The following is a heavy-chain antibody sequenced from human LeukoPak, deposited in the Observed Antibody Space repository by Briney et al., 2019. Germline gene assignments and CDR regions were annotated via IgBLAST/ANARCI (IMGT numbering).Heavy chain of an antibody. CDR1: GGSFSGYY. V-gene: IGHV4-34*01. D-gene: IGHD1-26*01. CDR2: INHSGST. CDR3: ASGIVGATSNYYYYYMDV. Sequence: KSSETLSLTCAVYGGSFSGYYWSWIRQPPGKGLEWIGEINHSGSTNYNPSLKSRVTISVDTSKNQFSLKQSSATAADTAVYYCASGIVGATSNYYYYYMDVWGKGTTVTVSS. J-gene: IGHJ6*03.